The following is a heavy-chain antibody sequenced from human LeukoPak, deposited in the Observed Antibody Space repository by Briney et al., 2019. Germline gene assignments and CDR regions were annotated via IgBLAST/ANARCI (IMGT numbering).Heavy chain of an antibody. CDR2: IYHSGNT. Sequence: SETLSLTCNVSGASISSNYWSWIRQPPGKGLEWIGYIYHSGNTNYSPSLESRVTMSVHESKNQFALRVHFVSAADTAVYYCASTRRAAVAGRFDSWGQGTLVTVSS. D-gene: IGHD6-19*01. J-gene: IGHJ4*02. CDR3: ASTRRAAVAGRFDS. CDR1: GASISSNY. V-gene: IGHV4-4*09.